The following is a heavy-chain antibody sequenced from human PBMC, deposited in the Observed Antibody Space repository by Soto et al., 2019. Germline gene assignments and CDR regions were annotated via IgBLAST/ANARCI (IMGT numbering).Heavy chain of an antibody. D-gene: IGHD3-10*01. Sequence: QVQLQESGPGLVKPSQTLSLTCTVSGGTISSGGYYWSWIRQHLGKGLESIGYIYYTGSTYYNPSLRSRVTISVDTSKNQFSLRLSSVTAADTAVYYCARVRGDYGYFDYWGQGTLVTVSS. CDR3: ARVRGDYGYFDY. V-gene: IGHV4-31*03. CDR2: IYYTGST. CDR1: GGTISSGGYY. J-gene: IGHJ4*02.